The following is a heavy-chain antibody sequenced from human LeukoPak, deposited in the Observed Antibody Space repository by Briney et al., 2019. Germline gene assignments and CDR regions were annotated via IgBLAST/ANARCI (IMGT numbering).Heavy chain of an antibody. CDR2: IIPIFGTA. CDR1: GGTFSSYA. CDR3: AGGGSYYWSDP. J-gene: IGHJ5*02. D-gene: IGHD1-26*01. V-gene: IGHV1-69*06. Sequence: GASVKVSCKASGGTFSSYAISWVRQAPGQGLEWMGRIIPIFGTANYAQKFQGRVTITADKSTSTAYMELSSLRSEDTAVYYCAGGGSYYWSDPWGQGTLVTVSS.